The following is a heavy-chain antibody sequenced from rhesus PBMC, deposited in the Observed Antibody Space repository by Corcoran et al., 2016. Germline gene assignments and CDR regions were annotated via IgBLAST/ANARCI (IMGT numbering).Heavy chain of an antibody. V-gene: IGHV3-7*01. J-gene: IGHJ4*01. D-gene: IGHD6-25*01. CDR3: TRYRGSWNFDY. CDR1: GFTFGDYG. Sequence: EVQLVESGGGLVQPGESLRLSCAASGFTFGDYGMHWFRQDPGKGLDWVSSITHSDDTIYYAESVKGRCTVSRENAKNSLSLQMSSLRAEDTAVYYCTRYRGSWNFDYWGQGVLVTVSS. CDR2: ITHSDDTI.